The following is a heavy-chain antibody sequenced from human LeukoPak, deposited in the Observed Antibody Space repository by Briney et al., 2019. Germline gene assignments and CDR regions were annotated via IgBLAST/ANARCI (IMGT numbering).Heavy chain of an antibody. D-gene: IGHD3-3*01. CDR2: INHNGST. CDR3: ARDVDFWSGYYTARKYNWFDP. CDR1: GGSFSGYY. J-gene: IGHJ5*02. Sequence: SETLSLTCAVYGGSFSGYYWSWIRQPPGKGLEWIGEINHNGSTNYNPSLKSRVTISVDTSKNQFSLKLSSVTAADTAVYYCARDVDFWSGYYTARKYNWFDPWGQGTLVTVSS. V-gene: IGHV4-34*01.